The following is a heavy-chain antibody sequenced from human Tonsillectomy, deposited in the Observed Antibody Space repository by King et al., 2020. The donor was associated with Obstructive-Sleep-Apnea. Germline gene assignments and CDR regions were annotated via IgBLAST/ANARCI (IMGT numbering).Heavy chain of an antibody. Sequence: VQLVESGGGLVQPGGSLRLACGASGFTLSNYAMTWGRPAPGKGLEFVSCLGLSASEPYYGASVRGRFTISGDSSNNTLFLQMNNLRAEETAVYYCAKDRDSSDWHWGFDYWGQGTLVTVSS. CDR3: AKDRDSSDWHWGFDY. CDR2: LGLSASEP. CDR1: GFTLSNYA. V-gene: IGHV3-23*02. J-gene: IGHJ4*02. D-gene: IGHD6-19*01.